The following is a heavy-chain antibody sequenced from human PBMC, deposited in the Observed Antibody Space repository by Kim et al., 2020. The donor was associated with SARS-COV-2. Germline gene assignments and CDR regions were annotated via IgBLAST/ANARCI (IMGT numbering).Heavy chain of an antibody. CDR3: VKPQRLLWFGGFEFDH. J-gene: IGHJ4*02. V-gene: IGHV3-64D*06. CDR2: ISSNGGST. D-gene: IGHD3-10*01. Sequence: GGSLRLSCSASGFTFSSYAMHWVRQAPGKGLEYVSAISSNGGSTYYADSVKGRFTISRDNSKNTLYLQMSSLRAEDTAVYYCVKPQRLLWFGGFEFDHCGQGTLCTVSS. CDR1: GFTFSSYA.